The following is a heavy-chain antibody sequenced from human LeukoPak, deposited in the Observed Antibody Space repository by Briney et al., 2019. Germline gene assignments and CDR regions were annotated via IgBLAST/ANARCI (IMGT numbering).Heavy chain of an antibody. V-gene: IGHV3-21*01. CDR1: GFTLSSYS. CDR3: ARLSSGDAFDI. D-gene: IGHD3-22*01. J-gene: IGHJ3*02. CDR2: ISSSRSYI. Sequence: GGSLRLSCAASGFTLSSYSMNWVRQAPGKGLEWVSLISSSRSYIYYADSVKGRFTISRDNAKNSLYLQMHSLRAEDTAVYYCARLSSGDAFDIWGQGTMVTVSS.